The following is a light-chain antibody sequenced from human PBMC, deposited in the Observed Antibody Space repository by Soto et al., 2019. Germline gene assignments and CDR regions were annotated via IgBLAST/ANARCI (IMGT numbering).Light chain of an antibody. J-gene: IGKJ1*01. V-gene: IGKV3-20*01. CDR2: GAS. Sequence: EIVLTQSPGTLSLSPGERATLSCRASQSVSSSYLAWYQQKPGQAPRLLIYGASNRATGIPDRFSGSGSGTDFPLTISRLEPEAFAVDYCQQYADSPRTFGQGTKVEIK. CDR1: QSVSSSY. CDR3: QQYADSPRT.